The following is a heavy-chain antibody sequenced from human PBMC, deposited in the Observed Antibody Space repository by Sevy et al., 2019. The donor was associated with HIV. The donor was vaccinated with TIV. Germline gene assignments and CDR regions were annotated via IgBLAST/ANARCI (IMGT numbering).Heavy chain of an antibody. D-gene: IGHD4-17*01. CDR3: ARRTGGGDYVNWFDP. CDR1: GGSISSTSYH. V-gene: IGHV4-39*01. J-gene: IGHJ5*02. Sequence: HSETLSLTCTVSGGSISSTSYHWDWIRQPPGKGLEWIGSIYYSGSTYYSPSLKSRVTISVDTSKNQFSLNLRSVTAADTAVYYCARRTGGGDYVNWFDPWGQGTLVTVSS. CDR2: IYYSGST.